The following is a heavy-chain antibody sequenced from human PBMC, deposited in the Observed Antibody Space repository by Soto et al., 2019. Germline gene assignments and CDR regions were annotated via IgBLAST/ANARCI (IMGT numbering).Heavy chain of an antibody. CDR1: GFTFDEFG. CDR3: AKVDRGGGPNWFDP. CDR2: ISGSGGSI. D-gene: IGHD3-16*01. V-gene: IGHV3-23*01. J-gene: IGHJ5*02. Sequence: GGSLRLSCAASGFTFDEFGMSWVRQVPGKGPEWVSTISGSGGSIYYADSVKGRFTISRDNSKNTLYLQMNSLRAEDTAVYHCAKVDRGGGPNWFDPWGQGTLVTVSS.